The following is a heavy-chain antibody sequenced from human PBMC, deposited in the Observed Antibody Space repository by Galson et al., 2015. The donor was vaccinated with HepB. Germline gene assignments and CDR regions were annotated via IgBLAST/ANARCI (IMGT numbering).Heavy chain of an antibody. CDR1: GFTFSSYS. J-gene: IGHJ5*02. Sequence: SLRLSCAASGFTFSSYSMNWVRQAPGKGLEWVSFSSDTGSSIYYADSVKGRFTISSNNAKNSLYLQMNSLRAENTAVYYCARSRRHSSVAVPAWGRGILVTVSS. V-gene: IGHV3-48*01. D-gene: IGHD2-15*01. CDR2: SSDTGSSI. CDR3: ARSRRHSSVAVPA.